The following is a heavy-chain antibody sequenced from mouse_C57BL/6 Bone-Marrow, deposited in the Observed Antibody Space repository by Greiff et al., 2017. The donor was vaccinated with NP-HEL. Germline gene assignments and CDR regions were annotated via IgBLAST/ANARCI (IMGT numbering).Heavy chain of an antibody. CDR1: GYTFTSYW. CDR3: AKGYYYGSSYIYAMDY. V-gene: IGHV1-72*01. Sequence: VQLQQPGAELVKPGASVKLSCKASGYTFTSYWMHWVKQRPGRGLEWIGRIDPNSGGTKYNEKFKSKATPTVDKPSSTAYMQLSSLTSEDSAVYYCAKGYYYGSSYIYAMDYWGQGTSVTVSS. CDR2: IDPNSGGT. D-gene: IGHD1-1*01. J-gene: IGHJ4*01.